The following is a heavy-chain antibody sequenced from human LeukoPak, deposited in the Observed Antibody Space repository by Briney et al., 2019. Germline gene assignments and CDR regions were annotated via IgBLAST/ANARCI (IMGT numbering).Heavy chain of an antibody. CDR1: GFTFSSYS. D-gene: IGHD2-2*01. J-gene: IGHJ2*01. CDR2: ISSSSSYI. Sequence: GSLRLSCAASGFTFSSYSMNWVRQAPGKGLEWVSSISSSSSYIYYADSVKGRFTISRDNAKNSLYLQMNSLRAEDTAVYYCARGALYCSSTSCPGRYFDLWGRGTLVTVSS. V-gene: IGHV3-21*01. CDR3: ARGALYCSSTSCPGRYFDL.